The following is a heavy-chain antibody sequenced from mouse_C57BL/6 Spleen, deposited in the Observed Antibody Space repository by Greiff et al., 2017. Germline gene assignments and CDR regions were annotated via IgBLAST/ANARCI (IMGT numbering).Heavy chain of an antibody. D-gene: IGHD3-2*02. Sequence: QVHVKQSGAELARPGASVKLSCKASGYTFTSYGISWVKQRTGQGLEWIGEIYPRSGNTYYNEKFKGKATLTADKSSSTAYMELRSLTSEDSAVYFCARETAQATWDYWGQGTTLTVSS. CDR1: GYTFTSYG. CDR3: ARETAQATWDY. V-gene: IGHV1-81*01. J-gene: IGHJ2*01. CDR2: IYPRSGNT.